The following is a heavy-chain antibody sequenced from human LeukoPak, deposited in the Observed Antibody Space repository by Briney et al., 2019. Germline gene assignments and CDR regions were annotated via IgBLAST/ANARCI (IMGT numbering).Heavy chain of an antibody. J-gene: IGHJ3*02. V-gene: IGHV3-53*01. CDR2: IYSGGST. D-gene: IGHD5-24*01. CDR3: ARVGWLKGDAFDI. CDR1: GFTFSSYA. Sequence: GGSLRLSCAASGFTFSSYAMSWVRQAPGKGLEWVSVIYSGGSTYYADSVKGRFTISRDNSKNTLYLQMNSLRAEDTAVYYCARVGWLKGDAFDIWGQGTMVTVSS.